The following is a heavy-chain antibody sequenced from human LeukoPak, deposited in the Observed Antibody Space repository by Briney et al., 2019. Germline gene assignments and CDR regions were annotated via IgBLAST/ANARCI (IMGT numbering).Heavy chain of an antibody. CDR2: IKQDGSEK. V-gene: IGHV3-7*01. CDR3: ARDEASGASHFDH. Sequence: GGSLRLSCAASGFTFSSYWMSWVRQAPGKGLEWVANIKQDGSEKYYVDSVKGRFTISRDNAKNSVYLQMNSLRAEDTAVYYCARDEASGASHFDHWGQGTLVTVSS. J-gene: IGHJ4*02. D-gene: IGHD1-26*01. CDR1: GFTFSSYW.